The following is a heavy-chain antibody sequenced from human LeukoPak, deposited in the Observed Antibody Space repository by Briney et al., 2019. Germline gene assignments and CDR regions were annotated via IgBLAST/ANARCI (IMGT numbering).Heavy chain of an antibody. J-gene: IGHJ4*02. CDR1: GGSFSGYY. V-gene: IGHV4-34*01. CDR2: INHSGST. CDR3: ARHRFAGEGSYCFDY. Sequence: SETLSLICAVYGGSFSGYYWSWIRQPPGKGLEWNGEINHSGSTKYNPSLKSRVTTSVDTSKNQFSLKLRSVTAADTAVYYCARHRFAGEGSYCFDYWGQGTLVTVSS. D-gene: IGHD3-16*01.